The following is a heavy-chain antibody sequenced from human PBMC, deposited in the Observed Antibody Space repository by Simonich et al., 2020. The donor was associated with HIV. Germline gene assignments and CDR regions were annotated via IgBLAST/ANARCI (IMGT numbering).Heavy chain of an antibody. D-gene: IGHD3-10*01. V-gene: IGHV4-39*01. CDR1: GGSISSSSYY. J-gene: IGHJ6*03. Sequence: QLQLQESGLGLVKPSETLSLTCTVPGGSISSSSYYWGWIRQPPRKGLEWIGSIPYRGKTYYHQPRESRVTISVDTSKNQYSLKLSSVTAADTAVYYCARHLYLGSGSYYPYYYYYYMDVWGKGTTVTVSS. CDR2: IPYRGKT. CDR3: ARHLYLGSGSYYPYYYYYYMDV.